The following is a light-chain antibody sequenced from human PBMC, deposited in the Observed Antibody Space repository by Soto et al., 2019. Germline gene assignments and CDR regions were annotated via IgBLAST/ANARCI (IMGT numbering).Light chain of an antibody. J-gene: IGKJ4*01. CDR1: QSVNNN. V-gene: IGKV3-15*01. Sequence: ELMMTQSPATLSVSPGDTATLYCGASQSVNNNLAWYQQKPGQAPRLLVYAASTRATGIPARFSGSGSETEFTLTISSLQSEDFAVYHCQQYNKWPLTFGGGTKVEIK. CDR3: QQYNKWPLT. CDR2: AAS.